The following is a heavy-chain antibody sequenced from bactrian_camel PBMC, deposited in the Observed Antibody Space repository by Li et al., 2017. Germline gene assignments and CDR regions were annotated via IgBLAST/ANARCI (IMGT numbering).Heavy chain of an antibody. J-gene: IGHJ6*01. Sequence: VQLVESGGGLVQPGGSLRLSCAASGFTFSTYYMSWVRQAPGKGLEWVSVISWGGAQTDYADAVKGRVTISRDNAKNLVYLQLNSLEPEDTALYYCATDWPHGLGTDFGYWGQGTQVTVS. CDR2: ISWGGAQT. D-gene: IGHD5*01. CDR3: ATDWPHGLGTDFGY. V-gene: IGHV3S40*01. CDR1: GFTFSTYY.